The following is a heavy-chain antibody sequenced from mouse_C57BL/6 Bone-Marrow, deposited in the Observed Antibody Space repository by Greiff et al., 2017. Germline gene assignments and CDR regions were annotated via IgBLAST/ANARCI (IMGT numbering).Heavy chain of an antibody. CDR2: IYPNTGIK. CDR1: GYTFTSYW. D-gene: IGHD2-10*02. V-gene: IGHV1-64*01. J-gene: IGHJ2*01. CDR3: ARSGSINY. Sequence: VQLQQPGAELAKPGASVKLSCKASGYTFTSYWMNWVKQRPGQGLDWIGMIYPNTGIKTYNEKFKSKATLTVDKSSSTVYMQRSSLTSEDSAVYYCARSGSINYWGQGTTLTVSS.